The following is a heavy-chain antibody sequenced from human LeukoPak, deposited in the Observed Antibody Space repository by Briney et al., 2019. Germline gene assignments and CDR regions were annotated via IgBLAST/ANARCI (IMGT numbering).Heavy chain of an antibody. CDR2: VRGSGSRT. Sequence: GGSLRPSCAASGFTFSIYGMGWVRQAPGEGIGWVSGVRGSGSRTDYADSVKGRYTVSRDNSKHTLSLQMNSLRAEDTAVYYCAKTSRGNSGYDSPFDYWGQGTLVTVSS. D-gene: IGHD5-12*01. CDR3: AKTSRGNSGYDSPFDY. J-gene: IGHJ4*02. CDR1: GFTFSIYG. V-gene: IGHV3-23*01.